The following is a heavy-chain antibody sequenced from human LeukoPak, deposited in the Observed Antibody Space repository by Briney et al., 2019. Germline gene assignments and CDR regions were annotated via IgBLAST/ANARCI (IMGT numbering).Heavy chain of an antibody. CDR1: GYTFTRYY. CDR2: INPSGGST. CDR3: ARVYVGAFDI. D-gene: IGHD1-26*01. J-gene: IGHJ3*02. Sequence: ASVKVSCKASGYTFTRYYMHWVRQAPGQGLAWMGIINPSGGSTSYAQKFQGRVTMTRDTSTSTVYMELSSLRSEDTAVYYCARVYVGAFDIWGQGTMVTVSS. V-gene: IGHV1-46*03.